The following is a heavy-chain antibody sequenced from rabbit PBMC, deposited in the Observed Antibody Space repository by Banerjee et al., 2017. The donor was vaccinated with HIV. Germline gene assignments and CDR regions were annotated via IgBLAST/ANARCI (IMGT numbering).Heavy chain of an antibody. CDR3: ARDLPGVIGWNFNL. CDR1: GFSFSDRDV. J-gene: IGHJ4*01. D-gene: IGHD1-1*01. V-gene: IGHV1S45*01. CDR2: INTATGKG. Sequence: QEQLVESRGGLVKPGGSLTLTCKASGFSFSDRDVMCWVRQAPGKGLEWIACINTATGKGVYASWAKGRFTISTASSAMVTLQMTSLTAVDTATYFCARDLPGVIGWNFNLWGQGTLVTVS.